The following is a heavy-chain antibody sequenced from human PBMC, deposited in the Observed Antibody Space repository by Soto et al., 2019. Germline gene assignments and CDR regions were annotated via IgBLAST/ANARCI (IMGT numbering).Heavy chain of an antibody. D-gene: IGHD3-22*01. CDR3: ERSSGYYYVDY. V-gene: IGHV1-3*01. CDR1: GYTFTSYA. J-gene: IGHJ4*02. CDR2: INAGNGNT. Sequence: QVQLVQSGAEVKKPGASVKGSCKASGYTFTSYAMHWVRQAPGQRLEWMGWINAGNGNTKYSQKFQGRVTITRDTSATTAYMELSSLRSEDTAVYYFERSSGYYYVDYWGQGTLVTVSS.